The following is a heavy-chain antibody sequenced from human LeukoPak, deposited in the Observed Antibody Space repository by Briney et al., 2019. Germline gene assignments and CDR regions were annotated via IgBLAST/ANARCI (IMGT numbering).Heavy chain of an antibody. V-gene: IGHV4-34*01. CDR1: GGSFSGYY. CDR3: ARHWGIAARDY. CDR2: INHSGST. D-gene: IGHD6-13*01. Sequence: SETLSLTCAVYGGSFSGYYWSWIRQPPGKGLEWIGEINHSGSTNYNPSLKSRVTISVDTSKNQFSLKLSSVTAADTAVYYCARHWGIAARDYWGQGTLVTVSS. J-gene: IGHJ4*02.